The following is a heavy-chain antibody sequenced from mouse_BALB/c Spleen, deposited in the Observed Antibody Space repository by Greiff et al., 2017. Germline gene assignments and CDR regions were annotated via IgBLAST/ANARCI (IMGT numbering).Heavy chain of an antibody. V-gene: IGHV5-12-2*01. J-gene: IGHJ4*01. D-gene: IGHD2-3*01. CDR2: ISNGGGST. Sequence: EVKLMESGGGLVQPGGSLKLSCAASGFTFSSYTMSWVRHTPEKRLEWVAYISNGGGSTYYPDTVKGRFTISRDNAKNTLYLQMSSLKSEDTAMYYCARHEGYYGPVYYAMDYWGQGTSVTVSS. CDR3: ARHEGYYGPVYYAMDY. CDR1: GFTFSSYT.